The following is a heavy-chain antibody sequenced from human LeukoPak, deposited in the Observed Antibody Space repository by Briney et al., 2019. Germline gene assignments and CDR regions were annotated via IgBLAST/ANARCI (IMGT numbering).Heavy chain of an antibody. CDR3: ARALGHYYCYGMDV. V-gene: IGHV4-59*01. CDR2: IYYSGST. Sequence: RPSETLSLTCTVSGGSISSYYWSWIRQPPGKGLEWIGYIYYSGSTNYNPSLKSRVTISVDTSKNQFSLKLTSVTAADTAVFYCARALGHYYCYGMDVWGQGTTVTVPS. CDR1: GGSISSYY. J-gene: IGHJ6*02.